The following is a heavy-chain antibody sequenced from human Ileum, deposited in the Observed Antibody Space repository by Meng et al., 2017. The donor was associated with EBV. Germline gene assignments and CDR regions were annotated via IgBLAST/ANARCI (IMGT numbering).Heavy chain of an antibody. CDR3: ARNVPGTSAYYD. CDR1: GYSISSTNW. Sequence: QVHLQESGPGLWKPSDPLSLTCAVSGYSISSTNWWGWIRQPPGKGLEWIGYIYYSGSTSYNPSLKSRVTMSVDTSKNQFSLNLNSVTAVDTAVYYCARNVPGTSAYYDWGQGTLVTVSS. D-gene: IGHD3-22*01. V-gene: IGHV4-28*01. CDR2: IYYSGST. J-gene: IGHJ4*02.